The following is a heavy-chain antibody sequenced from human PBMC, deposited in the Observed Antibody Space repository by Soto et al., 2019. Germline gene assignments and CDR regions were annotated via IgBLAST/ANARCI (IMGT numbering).Heavy chain of an antibody. CDR2: LYFRGSP. V-gene: IGHV4-39*01. CDR3: ARLKHDFWSGLLIDS. Sequence: QLQLQESGPRLVKPSETLSLTCIVSGGSITGTRSYWTWIRQSPGKGLEWIATLYFRGSPYYNPSLKSRVTVSVDASNNQFSLSLRSVTAADTAAYYCARLKHDFWSGLLIDSWGQGTLVTVS. CDR1: GGSITGTRSY. D-gene: IGHD3-3*01. J-gene: IGHJ4*02.